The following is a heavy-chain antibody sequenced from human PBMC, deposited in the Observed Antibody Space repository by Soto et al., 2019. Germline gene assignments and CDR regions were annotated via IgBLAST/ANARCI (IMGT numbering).Heavy chain of an antibody. Sequence: QVQLVQSGAEVKKPGASVKVSCKASGYTFSSHEINWVRQATGQGLEWMGWMNPNSGNTGYAQKFQGRVTMTRNTPKSPAYRGVGSLRLGGPAVFYWGRGEPGNGGGGGGCWGQGTLVTVSS. CDR2: MNPNSGNT. CDR3: GRGEPGNGGGGGGC. V-gene: IGHV1-8*01. J-gene: IGHJ4*02. CDR1: GYTFSSHE. D-gene: IGHD3-16*01.